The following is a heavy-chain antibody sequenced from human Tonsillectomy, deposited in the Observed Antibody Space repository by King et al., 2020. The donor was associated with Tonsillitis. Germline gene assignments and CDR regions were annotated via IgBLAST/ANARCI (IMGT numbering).Heavy chain of an antibody. V-gene: IGHV3-9*01. CDR1: GFTFDDYA. CDR3: AREYYYDNSGSGMDV. CDR2: LDWNSNIL. J-gene: IGHJ6*03. D-gene: IGHD3-22*01. Sequence: DVQLVESGGGLVQPGRSLRLSCTASGFTFDDYAMHWVRQVPGKGLEWVSGLDWNSNILGYADSVKGRFTISRDNARDSLYLQMNSLRAEDTALYYCAREYYYDNSGSGMDVWGKGTTVTVSS.